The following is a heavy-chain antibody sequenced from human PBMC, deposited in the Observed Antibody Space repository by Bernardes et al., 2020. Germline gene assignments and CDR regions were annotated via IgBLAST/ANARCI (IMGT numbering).Heavy chain of an antibody. Sequence: GGSLRLSCAASGFTFDEYAMHWVRQPPGKGLEWVSGVDWNSGKIVYAASVKGRFIISRDNANNSLHLEMNNVGAEDTALYYCARDIASSWFTALDSWGQGTQVTVSS. CDR2: VDWNSGKI. D-gene: IGHD6-13*01. J-gene: IGHJ4*02. V-gene: IGHV3-9*01. CDR1: GFTFDEYA. CDR3: ARDIASSWFTALDS.